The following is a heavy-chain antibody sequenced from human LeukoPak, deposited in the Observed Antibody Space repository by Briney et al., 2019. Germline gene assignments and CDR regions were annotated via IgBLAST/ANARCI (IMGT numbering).Heavy chain of an antibody. CDR2: IYPGDSDT. D-gene: IGHD5-12*01. CDR3: ARGDSGYDYSNFDY. J-gene: IGHJ4*02. V-gene: IGHV5-51*01. CDR1: GSSFTSYW. Sequence: NRGASLQISCKGSGSSFTSYWIGWVRQLPGKGLEWMGIIYPGDSDTRYSPSFQGQVTISADKSISTAYLQWSSLKASDTAMYYCARGDSGYDYSNFDYWGQGTLVTVSS.